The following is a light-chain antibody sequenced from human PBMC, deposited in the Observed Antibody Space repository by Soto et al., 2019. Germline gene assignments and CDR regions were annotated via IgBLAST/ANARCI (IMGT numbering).Light chain of an antibody. J-gene: IGKJ5*01. CDR3: QKFNTAPLT. Sequence: DIQMTQSPSSLSASVGDRVTITCRASQDISVYLAWYQQKPGKVPKLLIYSASTLQSGFPSRFSGSGSGTNFTLTISSLQPEDVATDYCQKFNTAPLTFGQGTRLEIK. CDR1: QDISVY. CDR2: SAS. V-gene: IGKV1-27*01.